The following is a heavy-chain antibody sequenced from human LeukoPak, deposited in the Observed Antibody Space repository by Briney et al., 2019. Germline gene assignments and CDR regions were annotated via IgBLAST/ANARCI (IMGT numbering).Heavy chain of an antibody. D-gene: IGHD3-22*01. Sequence: GGSLRLSCAASGFTFTGYGMHWVRQAPGKGLEWVAVISYDGSNKYYADSVKGRFTISRDNSKNTLYLQMNSLRAEDTAVYYCAKELYDSSGYYSGQGYYYYYGMDVWGQGTTVTVSS. CDR1: GFTFTGYG. CDR3: AKELYDSSGYYSGQGYYYYYGMDV. V-gene: IGHV3-30*18. J-gene: IGHJ6*02. CDR2: ISYDGSNK.